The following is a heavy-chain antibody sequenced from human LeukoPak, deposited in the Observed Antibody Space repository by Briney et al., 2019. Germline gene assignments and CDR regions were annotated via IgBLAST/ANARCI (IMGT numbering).Heavy chain of an antibody. CDR1: GGSISSYY. CDR2: IYTSGST. V-gene: IGHV4-4*09. J-gene: IGHJ3*02. D-gene: IGHD3-22*01. CDR3: AGWDPFEYYYDSSGYSPLGAFDI. Sequence: SETLSLTCTVSGGSISSYYWSWIRQPPGKGLEWIGYIYTSGSTNYNPSLKSRVTISVDTSKNQFSLKLSSVTAADTAVYYCAGWDPFEYYYDSSGYSPLGAFDIWGQGTMVTVSS.